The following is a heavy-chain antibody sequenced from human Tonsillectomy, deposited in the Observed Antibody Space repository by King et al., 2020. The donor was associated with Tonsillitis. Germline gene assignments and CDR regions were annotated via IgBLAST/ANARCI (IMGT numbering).Heavy chain of an antibody. CDR1: XFTFNKXW. Sequence: VQLVESGGDLVQPEGSLRLSCAASXFTFNKXWMSWVRQAPGKGLEWVADIKGDGSRQYYMGSVKGRFTISRDNAKNSLYLQMNSLRAEDTALYFCARXDGXXPSAFXFWXXGTLVTVXX. V-gene: IGHV3-7*03. CDR3: ARXDGXXPSAFXF. J-gene: IGHJ4*01. CDR2: IKGDGSRQ.